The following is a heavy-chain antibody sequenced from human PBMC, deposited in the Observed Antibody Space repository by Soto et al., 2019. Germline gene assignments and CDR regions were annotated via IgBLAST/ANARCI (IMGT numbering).Heavy chain of an antibody. CDR3: ARHNAGEFYYGSGNYYFDY. D-gene: IGHD3-10*01. V-gene: IGHV4-39*01. J-gene: IGHJ4*02. CDR2: IYYSGNT. Sequence: QMQLQESGPGLVKPSETLSLICTVSGGSISNKNYYWGWIRQPPGKGLEWIGGIYYSGNTYYIPSLKSRLTISVDTSRNQFSLNLRSVTAADTAVYYCARHNAGEFYYGSGNYYFDYWGRGTLVTVSS. CDR1: GGSISNKNYY.